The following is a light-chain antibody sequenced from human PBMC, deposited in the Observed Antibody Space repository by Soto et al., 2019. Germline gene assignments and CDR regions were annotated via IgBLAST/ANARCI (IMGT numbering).Light chain of an antibody. CDR1: QSVSSN. V-gene: IGKV3-15*01. J-gene: IGKJ1*01. CDR3: QQYNNWPRT. CDR2: GAS. Sequence: EIVMTQSPATLSVSPGERATLSCRASQSVSSNLAWYQQKPGQAPRLLIYGASTRATGIPARFSGSGSGTEFTLTISSLQSEDFAVYYCQQYNNWPRTFGQATRWIS.